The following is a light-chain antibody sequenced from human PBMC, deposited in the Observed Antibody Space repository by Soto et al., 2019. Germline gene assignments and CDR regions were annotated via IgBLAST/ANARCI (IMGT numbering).Light chain of an antibody. CDR3: QTWGTGTVV. Sequence: QPVLTQSPSASASLGTSVKLTCTLSSGRSSYAIAWHQQQPEKGPRYLMKLNSDGSHNKGDGIPDRFSGSGSGAERYLTISSLQSEDEADYYCQTWGTGTVVFGGGTKVTVL. CDR1: SGRSSYA. CDR2: LNSDGSH. J-gene: IGLJ2*01. V-gene: IGLV4-69*01.